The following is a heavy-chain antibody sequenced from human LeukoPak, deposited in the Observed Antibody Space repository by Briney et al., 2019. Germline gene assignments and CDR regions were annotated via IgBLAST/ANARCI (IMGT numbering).Heavy chain of an antibody. V-gene: IGHV3-23*01. CDR3: ARVLREFFGSGTYVKSLDY. J-gene: IGHJ4*02. CDR1: GFTFSNYA. Sequence: GGSLRLSCTASGFTFSNYAMTWVRQAPGKGLEWVSGVSGNGDYTYYADSVKGRFTISRDNSKNTLYLQMNNLRAEDTAVYYCARVLREFFGSGTYVKSLDYWGQGTLVTVSS. CDR2: VSGNGDYT. D-gene: IGHD3-10*01.